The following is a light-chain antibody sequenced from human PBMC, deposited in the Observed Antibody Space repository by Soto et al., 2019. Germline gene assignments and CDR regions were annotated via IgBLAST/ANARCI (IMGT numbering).Light chain of an antibody. V-gene: IGKV3-15*01. Sequence: EKVMTQAPATLSMSPGERATLSCRASQSVSSFLAWYQQKPGQAPRLLLYGASTRATGIPARFSSSGSGTEFTLTISSLQSEDFAVCYCQQYSNWPSWTFGQGTKVEVK. CDR3: QQYSNWPSWT. CDR1: QSVSSF. J-gene: IGKJ1*01. CDR2: GAS.